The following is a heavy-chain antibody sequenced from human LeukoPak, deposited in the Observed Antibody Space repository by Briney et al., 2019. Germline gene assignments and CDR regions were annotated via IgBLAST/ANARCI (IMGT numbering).Heavy chain of an antibody. V-gene: IGHV4-59*01. CDR2: IYYSGST. Sequence: SETLSLTCTVSGGSISSYYWSWIRQPPGKGLEWIGYIYYSGSTNYNPSLKSRVTISVDTSKNQFSLKLSSVTAADTAVYYCAREVYSSGLEYWGQGTPVTVSS. CDR1: GGSISSYY. J-gene: IGHJ4*02. D-gene: IGHD6-19*01. CDR3: AREVYSSGLEY.